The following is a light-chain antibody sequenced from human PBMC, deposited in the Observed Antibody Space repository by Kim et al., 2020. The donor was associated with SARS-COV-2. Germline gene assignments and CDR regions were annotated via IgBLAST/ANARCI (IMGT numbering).Light chain of an antibody. CDR2: DVS. CDR1: SSDVGGYNY. V-gene: IGLV2-11*01. J-gene: IGLJ1*01. Sequence: QSVTISCTGTSSDVGGYNYVSWYQQHPGKAPKLMIYDVSKRPSGVPDRFSGPKSGNTASLTISGLQAEDEADYYCCSYAGSYTNYVFGTGTKVTVL. CDR3: CSYAGSYTNYV.